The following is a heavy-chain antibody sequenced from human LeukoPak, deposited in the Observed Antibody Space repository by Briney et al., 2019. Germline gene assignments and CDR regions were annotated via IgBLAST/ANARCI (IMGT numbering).Heavy chain of an antibody. CDR2: VYHSGST. V-gene: IGHV4-61*01. D-gene: IGHD6-19*01. CDR1: GGSVSSGNFY. J-gene: IGHJ4*02. Sequence: SETLSLTCTVSGGSVSSGNFYGSWIRQPRGAGLKWIGYVYHSGSTNYSPSLKSRITMSVDTSKNQFSLKLTSVTAADTAVYYCARHRAPDSSGWYRFFDSWGQGTLVTVSS. CDR3: ARHRAPDSSGWYRFFDS.